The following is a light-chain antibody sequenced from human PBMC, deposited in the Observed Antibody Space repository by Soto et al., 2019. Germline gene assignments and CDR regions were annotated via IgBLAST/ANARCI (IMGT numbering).Light chain of an antibody. CDR1: QSCXSH. J-gene: IGKJ1*01. CDR3: QQYNSGTRT. Sequence: IVVTQSPDTLSVSPGESATLSCRTSQSCXSHVGWYQQKPGQAPRVLXHCASTMASGGPARFSGSGSGTEFTLTINSLQTEYFGLYYCQQYNSGTRTFGQGTKVDIK. CDR2: CAS. V-gene: IGKV3-15*01.